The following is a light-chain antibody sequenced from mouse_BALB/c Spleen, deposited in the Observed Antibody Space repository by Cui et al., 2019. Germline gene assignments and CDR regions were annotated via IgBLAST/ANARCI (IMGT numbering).Light chain of an antibody. V-gene: IGKV1-117*01. CDR1: HRVVYSNGNSD. Sequence: DVLVTQTPPSLPACLADQASISCGYTHRVVYSNGNSDLECYLQKPGHSPKLLVYIVSKRCSAVPDRFSGSGSVTDFTLKISRVEAENLGVYYCVQGSHVPYTFGGGTKLEIK. CDR2: IVS. CDR3: VQGSHVPYT. J-gene: IGKJ2*01.